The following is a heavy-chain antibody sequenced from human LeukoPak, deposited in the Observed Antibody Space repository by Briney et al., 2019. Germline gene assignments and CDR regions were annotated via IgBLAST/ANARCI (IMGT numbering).Heavy chain of an antibody. J-gene: IGHJ4*02. V-gene: IGHV3-23*01. D-gene: IGHD4-17*01. Sequence: GGSLRLSCAASGFTFSSYEMDWVRQAPGKGLEWVSAISGSGSSTHYADSVKGRFTISRDNSKNTLYLQMNSLRAEDTAVYYCAKSTAPSLYGDYFDYWGQGTLVTVSS. CDR2: ISGSGSST. CDR1: GFTFSSYE. CDR3: AKSTAPSLYGDYFDY.